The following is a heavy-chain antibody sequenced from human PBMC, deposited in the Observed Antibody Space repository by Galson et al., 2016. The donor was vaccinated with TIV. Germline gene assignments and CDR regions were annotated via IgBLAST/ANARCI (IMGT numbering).Heavy chain of an antibody. V-gene: IGHV4-39*01. J-gene: IGHJ1*01. CDR2: IYYNGNT. CDR1: GGSISNSDYY. Sequence: SETLSLTCTVSGGSISNSDYYWGWVRQPPGKGLEWIANIYYNGNTYYNPSLKTRVSISVDTSKNQFSVKLNSVTATDTAVYFCSRLFYGEYLQYWGQGALVTVSS. D-gene: IGHD2/OR15-2a*01. CDR3: SRLFYGEYLQY.